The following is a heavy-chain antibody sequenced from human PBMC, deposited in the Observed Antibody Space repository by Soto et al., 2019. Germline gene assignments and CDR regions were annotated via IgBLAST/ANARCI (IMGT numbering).Heavy chain of an antibody. CDR1: GYTFTSYD. V-gene: IGHV1-8*01. CDR2: MNPNSGNT. D-gene: IGHD3-22*01. Sequence: ASVKVSCKASGYTFTSYDINWVRQATGQGLEWMGWMNPNSGNTGYAQKFQGRVTMTRNTSISTAYMELSSLRSEDTAVYYCARPDYYYDSSGYYYRDYYGMDVWGQGTTVTVSS. CDR3: ARPDYYYDSSGYYYRDYYGMDV. J-gene: IGHJ6*02.